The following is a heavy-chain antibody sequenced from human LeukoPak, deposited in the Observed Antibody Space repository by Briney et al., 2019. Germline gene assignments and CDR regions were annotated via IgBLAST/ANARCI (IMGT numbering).Heavy chain of an antibody. CDR3: ARQIGSTLRPYNWFDP. J-gene: IGHJ5*02. CDR2: IYPGDSDT. D-gene: IGHD5/OR15-5a*01. CDR1: GYSFTSYW. Sequence: GESLKISCKGSGYSFTSYWIGGVRQMPGKGLEWMGIIYPGDSDTRYSPSFQGQVTISADKSISTAYLQWSSLKASDTAMYYCARQIGSTLRPYNWFDPWGQGTLVTVSS. V-gene: IGHV5-51*01.